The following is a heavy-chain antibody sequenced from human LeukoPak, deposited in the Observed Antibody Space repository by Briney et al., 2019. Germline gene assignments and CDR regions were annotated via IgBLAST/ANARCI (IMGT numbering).Heavy chain of an antibody. J-gene: IGHJ5*02. Sequence: GASVKVSCKDSEYTFIGYYMHWVRQAPGQGLEWMGWINPNSGGTNYAQKFQGRVTMTRDTSISTVYMELSRLRSDDTAVYYCARLITSQNIVIPWGQGTLVTVSS. CDR3: ARLITSQNIVIP. D-gene: IGHD2/OR15-2a*01. CDR2: INPNSGGT. CDR1: EYTFIGYY. V-gene: IGHV1-2*02.